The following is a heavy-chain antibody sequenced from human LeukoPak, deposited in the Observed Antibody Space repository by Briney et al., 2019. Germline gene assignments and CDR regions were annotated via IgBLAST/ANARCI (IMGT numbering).Heavy chain of an antibody. CDR2: IKQDGSEK. CDR1: TFTFRNYW. J-gene: IGHJ4*02. CDR3: ARDGYYYSAGW. D-gene: IGHD2-2*03. V-gene: IGHV3-7*01. Sequence: GGSLRLSCAVSTFTFRNYWMSWVRQAPGKGLEWVGNIKQDGSEKYYVDSVKGRFTISRDNTKNSLYLQMNSLRAEDTAVYYCARDGYYYSAGWWGQGTLVTVSS.